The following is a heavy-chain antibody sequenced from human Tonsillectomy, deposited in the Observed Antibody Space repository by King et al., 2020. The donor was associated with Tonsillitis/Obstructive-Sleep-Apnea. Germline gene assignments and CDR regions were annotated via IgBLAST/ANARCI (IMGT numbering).Heavy chain of an antibody. V-gene: IGHV2-70*11. Sequence: VTLKESGPALVKPTQTLTLTCTFSGFSLSTSGMCMSWIRQPPGKALECLARIDWDDDKYYSTSLKTRLTISKDTSKNQVVLTMTNMDPVDTATYYCARSYYDFRSGYPWGLDYWGQGTLVTVSS. CDR1: GFSLSTSGMC. D-gene: IGHD3-3*01. CDR2: IDWDDDK. CDR3: ARSYYDFRSGYPWGLDY. J-gene: IGHJ4*02.